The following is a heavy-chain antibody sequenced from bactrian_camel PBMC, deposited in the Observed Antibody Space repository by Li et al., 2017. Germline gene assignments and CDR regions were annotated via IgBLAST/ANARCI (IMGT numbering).Heavy chain of an antibody. J-gene: IGHJ6*01. V-gene: IGHV3S53*01. D-gene: IGHD2*01. CDR1: GYANSRHC. Sequence: HVQLVESGGGSVQAGGSLRLSCAASGYANSRHCMGWFRQAPGKEREGVAAIDSDGSTSYADSVKGRFTISQDNAKNTLYLQMNSLKPEDTASYYCAAEYACSVTWYSRERPDFTYWGQGTQVTVS. CDR3: AAEYACSVTWYSRERPDFTY. CDR2: IDSDGST.